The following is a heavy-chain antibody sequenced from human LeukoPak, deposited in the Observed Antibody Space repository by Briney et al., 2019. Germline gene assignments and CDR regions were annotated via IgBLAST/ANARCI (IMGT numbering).Heavy chain of an antibody. Sequence: SETLSLTCTVSGGPMSADHWNWIRQPPGEGLEWIGYVYYSGNTNYNPSLKSRVTISIDTSKNQFSLKLRSVTAADTAVYYCARRNDFGIWGQGTMVTVSS. CDR2: VYYSGNT. CDR1: GGPMSADH. CDR3: ARRNDFGI. J-gene: IGHJ3*02. V-gene: IGHV4-59*08.